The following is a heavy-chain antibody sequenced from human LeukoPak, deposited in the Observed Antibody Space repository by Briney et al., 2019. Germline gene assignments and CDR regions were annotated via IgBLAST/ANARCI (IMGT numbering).Heavy chain of an antibody. CDR3: ARDGSANCSGGSCYEGWFDP. Sequence: SETLSLTCTVSGYAISSGFYWSWIRQPPGKGLEWIGEINHSGSTNYNPSLKSRVTISVDTSKNQFSLKLSSVTAADTAVYYCARDGSANCSGGSCYEGWFDPWGQGTLVTVSS. J-gene: IGHJ5*02. CDR2: INHSGST. CDR1: GYAISSGFY. V-gene: IGHV4-38-2*02. D-gene: IGHD2-15*01.